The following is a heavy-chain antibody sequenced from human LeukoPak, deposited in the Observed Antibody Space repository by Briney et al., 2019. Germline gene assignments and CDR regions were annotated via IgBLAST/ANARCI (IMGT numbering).Heavy chain of an antibody. D-gene: IGHD2-15*01. CDR2: ISGSGGST. J-gene: IGHJ4*02. CDR1: GFTFSNYV. V-gene: IGHV3-23*01. Sequence: GGSLRLSCAASGFTFSNYVMSWVRQAPGKGLEWVSAISGSGGSTYYADSVKGRFTISRDNSKNTLYLQMNSLRAEDTAVYYCAKDEVVQGFDYWGQGTLVTVSS. CDR3: AKDEVVQGFDY.